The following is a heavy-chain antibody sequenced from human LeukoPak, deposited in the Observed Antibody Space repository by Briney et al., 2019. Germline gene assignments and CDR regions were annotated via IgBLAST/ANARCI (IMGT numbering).Heavy chain of an antibody. Sequence: PSETLSLTCTVSGGSISSHYWSWIRQPPGKGLEWIGYIYYSVSTNYNPSLKSRVTISVDTSKNQFSLKLSSVTAADTAVYYCAREPRLGKLDDAFDIWGQGTMVTVSS. V-gene: IGHV4-59*11. CDR1: GGSISSHY. CDR3: AREPRLGKLDDAFDI. D-gene: IGHD3-16*01. J-gene: IGHJ3*02. CDR2: IYYSVST.